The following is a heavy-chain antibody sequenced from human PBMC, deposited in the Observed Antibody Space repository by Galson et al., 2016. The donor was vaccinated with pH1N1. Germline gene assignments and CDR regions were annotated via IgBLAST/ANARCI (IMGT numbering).Heavy chain of an antibody. Sequence: SLRLSCAASGFSFSDYYMTWIRQTPGKGLEWIAYISNRGGSIHYADSVRGRFTISRDSAKTSLFLQMNSLRAEDTAVYYCARAIAAAGSLWGQGTMVTVSS. CDR1: GFSFSDYY. J-gene: IGHJ4*02. CDR3: ARAIAAAGSL. V-gene: IGHV3-11*04. D-gene: IGHD6-13*01. CDR2: ISNRGGSI.